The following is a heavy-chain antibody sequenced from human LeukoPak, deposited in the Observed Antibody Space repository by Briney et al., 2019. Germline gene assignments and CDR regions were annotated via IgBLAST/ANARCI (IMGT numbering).Heavy chain of an antibody. CDR2: INHSGST. CDR3: ATDPRGDHHNHNWFDP. V-gene: IGHV4-34*01. J-gene: IGHJ5*02. CDR1: GGSFSGYY. Sequence: PSETLSLTCAVYGGSFSGYYWSWIRQPPGKGLEWIGEINHSGSTNYNPSLKSRVTISVDTSKNQFSLKLSSVTAADTAVYYCATDPRGDHHNHNWFDPWGQGTLVTVSS. D-gene: IGHD3-10*01.